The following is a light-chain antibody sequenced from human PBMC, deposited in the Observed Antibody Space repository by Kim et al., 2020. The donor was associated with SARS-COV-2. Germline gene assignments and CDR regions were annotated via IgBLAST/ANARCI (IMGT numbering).Light chain of an antibody. CDR3: AAWDASLNALM. CDR2: GTT. CDR1: DSNIGKFP. V-gene: IGLV1-44*01. J-gene: IGLJ3*02. Sequence: QSVLTQAPSASATLGQTVTLSCSGSDSNIGKFPVDWYQQVPGTSPKLLRHGTTEWPSGVPDRFSGSKSGTSGSLTISGLQSEDEADYYCAAWDASLNALMFGGGTQLTVL.